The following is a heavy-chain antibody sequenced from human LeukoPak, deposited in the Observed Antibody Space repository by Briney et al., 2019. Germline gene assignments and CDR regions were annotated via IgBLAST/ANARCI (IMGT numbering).Heavy chain of an antibody. V-gene: IGHV3-9*01. D-gene: IGHD3-10*01. CDR1: GFTFSSYA. CDR2: ISLNSGSI. Sequence: GGSLRLSCAASGFTFSSYAMNWVRQAPGKGLEWVSGISLNSGSIGYADSVKGRFTISRDNAKNSLYLQMNSLRAEDTALYYCAKDISGRGWFGELSLDYWGQGTLVTVSS. J-gene: IGHJ4*02. CDR3: AKDISGRGWFGELSLDY.